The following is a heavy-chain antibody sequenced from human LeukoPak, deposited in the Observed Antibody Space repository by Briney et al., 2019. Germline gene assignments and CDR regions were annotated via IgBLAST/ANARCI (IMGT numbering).Heavy chain of an antibody. CDR1: GGSISSGSYY. V-gene: IGHV4-61*02. CDR3: ARGSGWYSHYYYYYMDV. J-gene: IGHJ6*03. D-gene: IGHD6-19*01. CDR2: IYTSGST. Sequence: SETLSLTCTVSGGSISSGSYYWSWIRQPAGKGLEWIGRIYTSGSTNYNPSLKSRVTISVDTSKNQFSLKLSSVTAADTAVYYCARGSGWYSHYYYYYMDVWGKGTTVTVSS.